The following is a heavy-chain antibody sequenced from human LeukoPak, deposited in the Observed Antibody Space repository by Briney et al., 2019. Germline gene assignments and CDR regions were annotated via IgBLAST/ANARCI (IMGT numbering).Heavy chain of an antibody. CDR1: GFTFSSYE. Sequence: PGGSLRLSCAASGFTFSSYEMNWVRQAPGKGLEWVSYISSSGGNIYYADSVKGRFTISRDNAKNSLYLQMNSLRAEDTAVYYCARGDIRCFYYWGQGTLVTVSS. J-gene: IGHJ4*02. CDR3: ARGDIRCFYY. CDR2: ISSSGGNI. V-gene: IGHV3-48*03. D-gene: IGHD3-16*01.